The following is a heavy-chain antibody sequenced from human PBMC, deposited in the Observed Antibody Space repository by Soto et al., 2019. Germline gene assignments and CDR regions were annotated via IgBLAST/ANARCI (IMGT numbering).Heavy chain of an antibody. V-gene: IGHV3-23*01. CDR1: GITIRAYA. D-gene: IGHD6-13*01. CDR3: SLGNSYYWDY. CDR2: ITGGGSNT. J-gene: IGHJ4*02. Sequence: DVQLLESGGNLVQPGGSLRLSCEVSGITIRAYAMSWARRAPGKGLEWVAAITGGGSNTHYEDSVKGRFTISRDDSKNTLHLQMSTLRVDDTAIYYCSLGNSYYWDYWGQGIQVTVSS.